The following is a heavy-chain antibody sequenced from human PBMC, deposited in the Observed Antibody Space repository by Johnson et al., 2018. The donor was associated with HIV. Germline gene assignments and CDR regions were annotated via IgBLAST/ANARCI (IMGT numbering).Heavy chain of an antibody. CDR2: IYSGGST. Sequence: EVQLVESGGGLVKPGGSLRLSCVASGFTFSNAWMSWVRQAPGKGLEWVSVIYSGGSTYYADSVKGRFTISRDNSKNTLYLQMNSLRAEDTAVYYCARERDDSSGYYYHDAFDIWGQGTMVTVSS. CDR3: ARERDDSSGYYYHDAFDI. D-gene: IGHD3-22*01. CDR1: GFTFSNAW. J-gene: IGHJ3*02. V-gene: IGHV3-66*01.